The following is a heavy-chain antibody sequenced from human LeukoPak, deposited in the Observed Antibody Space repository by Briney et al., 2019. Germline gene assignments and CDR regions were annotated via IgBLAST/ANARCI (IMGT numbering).Heavy chain of an antibody. CDR3: ARRGMAAGSLDY. CDR1: GYTFTSYA. CDR2: INAGNGNT. D-gene: IGHD6-13*01. Sequence: ASVKVSCKASGYTFTSYAMHWVRQAPGQRLEWMGWINAGNGNTKYSQKFQGRVTITRDTSASTAYMELSSLRSEDTAVYYCARRGMAAGSLDYWGQGTLVTVSS. V-gene: IGHV1-3*01. J-gene: IGHJ4*02.